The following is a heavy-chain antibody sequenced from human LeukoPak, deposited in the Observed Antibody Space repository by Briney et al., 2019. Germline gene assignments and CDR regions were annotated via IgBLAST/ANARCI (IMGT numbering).Heavy chain of an antibody. CDR2: IIPIFGTA. CDR1: GGTFSSYA. CDR3: ASAASGYYYVYFDY. Sequence: SVKVSCKASGGTFSSYAISWVRQAPGQGLEWMGGIIPIFGTANYAQKFQGRVTITADESTSTAYMELSSLRSEDTAVYYCASAASGYYYVYFDYWGQGTLVTVSS. D-gene: IGHD3-22*01. J-gene: IGHJ4*02. V-gene: IGHV1-69*13.